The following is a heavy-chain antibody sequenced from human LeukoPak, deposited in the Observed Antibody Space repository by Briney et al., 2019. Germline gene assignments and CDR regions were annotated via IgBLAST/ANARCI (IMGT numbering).Heavy chain of an antibody. CDR3: ARREGGIAAASDY. J-gene: IGHJ4*02. V-gene: IGHV3-21*01. Sequence: GGSLRLSCAVAGFPFSSYSMNWVRQAPGKGLEWVSSISRSSSYIYYADSVKGRFTISRDNAKNSLYLQMNRLRAEDTAVYYCARREGGIAAASDYWGQGTLVTVSS. CDR1: GFPFSSYS. CDR2: ISRSSSYI. D-gene: IGHD6-13*01.